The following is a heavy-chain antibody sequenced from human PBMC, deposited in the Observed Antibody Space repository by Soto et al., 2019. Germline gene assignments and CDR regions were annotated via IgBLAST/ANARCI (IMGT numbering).Heavy chain of an antibody. CDR3: CRGAGLNRFYL. CDR2: ISSSSSNI. J-gene: IGHJ5*02. V-gene: IGHV3-48*02. Sequence: GGSLRLSCAASGFIFSDYSMNWVRQAPGKGLEWISYISSSSSNIDYADSVKGRFTISRDNAKNLLYLQMNSLRDEDTAVYYSCRGAGLNRFYLWGWRSLVTVSS. CDR1: GFIFSDYS. D-gene: IGHD2-15*01.